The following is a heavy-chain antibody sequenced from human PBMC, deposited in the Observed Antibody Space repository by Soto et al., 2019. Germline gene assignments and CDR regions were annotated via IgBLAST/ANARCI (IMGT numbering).Heavy chain of an antibody. D-gene: IGHD4-4*01. CDR2: ISSSSSYI. J-gene: IGHJ3*02. V-gene: IGHV3-21*01. CDR3: ARLRVPTVTGNDAFDI. Sequence: GGSLRLSCAASGFTFSSYSMNWVRQAPGKGLEWVSSISSSSSYIYYADSVKGRFTISRDNAKNSLYLQMNSLRAEDTAVYYCARLRVPTVTGNDAFDIWGQGTMVTVSS. CDR1: GFTFSSYS.